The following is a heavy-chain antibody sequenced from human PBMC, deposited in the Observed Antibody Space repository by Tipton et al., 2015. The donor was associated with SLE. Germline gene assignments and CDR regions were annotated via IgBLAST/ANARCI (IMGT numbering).Heavy chain of an antibody. D-gene: IGHD2-8*02. CDR2: ITGSGVNT. V-gene: IGHV3-23*01. Sequence: SLRLSCAASGFTLSSNSLTWVRQAPGKGLEWVSTITGSGVNTYYADSVKGRSTISRDNSKNTLYLQMNSLRVEDTAVYYCAILVRNWGQGTMVTVSS. CDR3: AILVRN. J-gene: IGHJ3*01. CDR1: GFTLSSNS.